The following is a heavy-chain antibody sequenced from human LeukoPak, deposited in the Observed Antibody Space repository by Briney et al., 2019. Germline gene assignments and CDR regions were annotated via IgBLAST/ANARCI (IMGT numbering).Heavy chain of an antibody. J-gene: IGHJ4*02. V-gene: IGHV3-23*01. CDR1: GFTFSSSA. D-gene: IGHD3/OR15-3a*01. Sequence: GGSLRLSCAASGFTFSSSAMSWVRQAPGKGREWDSTISGSCGSTYYADSVKGRFTISKDNSKNTLYLQMNSLRAEDTAVYYCAKDLSGLVIIVLDYWGQGTLVTVSS. CDR2: ISGSCGST. CDR3: AKDLSGLVIIVLDY.